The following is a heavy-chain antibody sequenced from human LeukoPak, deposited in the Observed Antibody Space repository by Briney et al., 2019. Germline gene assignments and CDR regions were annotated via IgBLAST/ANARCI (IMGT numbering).Heavy chain of an antibody. D-gene: IGHD6-13*01. Sequence: SETLSLTCTVSGGSISSYYWSWVRQPPGKGLEWVGYIYYSGSTNYNPSLKSRVTISVDTSKSQFSLKLSSVTAADTAVYYCARGSSSWYYFDSWGQGTLVTVSS. J-gene: IGHJ4*02. CDR3: ARGSSSWYYFDS. CDR1: GGSISSYY. CDR2: IYYSGST. V-gene: IGHV4-59*01.